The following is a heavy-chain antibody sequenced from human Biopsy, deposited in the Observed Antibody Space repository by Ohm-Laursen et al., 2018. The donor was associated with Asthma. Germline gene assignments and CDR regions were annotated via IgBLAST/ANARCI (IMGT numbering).Heavy chain of an antibody. Sequence: SETLSLTCTVSGVSIRSYYWTWIRQPPGKGLGWIGNIHYSGSTYSNPSLKSRVIISVDTSKKQISLRLSSVIAAGTAVYYCAGFCSGGNCPDHWGQGTLVTVSS. D-gene: IGHD2-15*01. CDR3: AGFCSGGNCPDH. J-gene: IGHJ4*02. CDR1: GVSIRSYY. V-gene: IGHV4-59*01. CDR2: IHYSGST.